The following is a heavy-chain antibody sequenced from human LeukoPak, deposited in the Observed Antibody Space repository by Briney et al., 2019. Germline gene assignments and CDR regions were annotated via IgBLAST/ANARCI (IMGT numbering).Heavy chain of an antibody. J-gene: IGHJ4*02. D-gene: IGHD3-16*01. CDR3: ARVLGAYSSVYGPDYY. Sequence: GGSLRLSCAASGFTFSIYWMTWVRQAPGKVLEWVANMRHRESEKYYVDSVKGRFTISRDNAKNSLYLQMSSLRAEDTAVYYCARVLGAYSSVYGPDYYWGQGTLVTVSS. V-gene: IGHV3-7*01. CDR1: GFTFSIYW. CDR2: MRHRESEK.